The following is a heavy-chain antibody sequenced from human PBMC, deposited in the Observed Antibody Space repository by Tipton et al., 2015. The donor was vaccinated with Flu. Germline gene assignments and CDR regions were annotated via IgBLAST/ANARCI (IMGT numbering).Heavy chain of an antibody. CDR1: GGSISSYY. J-gene: IGHJ5*02. CDR3: AREGSGWYRNWFDP. CDR2: IYYSGST. V-gene: IGHV4-59*01. D-gene: IGHD6-19*01. Sequence: LRLSCTVSGGSISSYYWSWIRQPPGKGLEWIGYIYYSGSTNYNPSLKSRVTISVDTSKHQFSLKLSSVTAADTAVYYCAREGSGWYRNWFDPWGQGTLVTVSS.